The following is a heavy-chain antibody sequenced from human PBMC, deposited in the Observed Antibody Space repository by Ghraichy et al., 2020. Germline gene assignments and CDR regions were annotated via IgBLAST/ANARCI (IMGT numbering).Heavy chain of an antibody. CDR1: GGSFSGYY. CDR3: ARGSEMEVVTETDAFDI. Sequence: SETLSLTCAVYGGSFSGYYWSWIRQPPGKGLEWIGEINHSGSTNYNPSLKSRVTISVDTSKNQFSLKLSSVTAADTAVYYCARGSEMEVVTETDAFDIWGQGKMVTVSS. CDR2: INHSGST. D-gene: IGHD2-21*02. J-gene: IGHJ3*02. V-gene: IGHV4-34*01.